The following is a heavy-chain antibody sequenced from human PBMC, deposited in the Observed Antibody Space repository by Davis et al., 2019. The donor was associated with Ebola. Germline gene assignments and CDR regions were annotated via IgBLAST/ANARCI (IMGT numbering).Heavy chain of an antibody. CDR1: GFTFSSYA. CDR3: ATARGVGAVCFDY. V-gene: IGHV3-23*01. D-gene: IGHD1-26*01. Sequence: PGGSLRLSCAASGFTFSSYAMSWVRQAPGKGLEWVSAISGSGGSTYYADSVKGRFTIPRDNSKNTLYLQMNSLRAEDTAVYYCATARGVGAVCFDYWGQGTLVTVSS. CDR2: ISGSGGST. J-gene: IGHJ4*02.